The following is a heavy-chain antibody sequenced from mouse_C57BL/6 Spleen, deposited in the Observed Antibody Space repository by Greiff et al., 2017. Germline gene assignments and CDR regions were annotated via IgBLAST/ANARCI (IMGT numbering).Heavy chain of an antibody. V-gene: IGHV5-12*01. J-gene: IGHJ4*01. CDR1: GFTFSDYY. Sequence: EVQGVESGGGLVQPGGSLKLSCAASGFTFSDYYMYWVRQTPEKRLEWVAYISNGGGSTYYPDTVKGRFTISRDNAKNTLYLQMSRLKSEDTAMYYCASLPVAMDYWGQGTSVTVSS. CDR2: ISNGGGST. CDR3: ASLPVAMDY.